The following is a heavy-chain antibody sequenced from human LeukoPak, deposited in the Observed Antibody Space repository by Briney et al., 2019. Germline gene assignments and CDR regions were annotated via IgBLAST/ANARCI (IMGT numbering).Heavy chain of an antibody. CDR2: ISGNGAAT. J-gene: IGHJ5*02. CDR1: GLTFSAYA. V-gene: IGHV3-23*01. Sequence: PGGSLRLSCAASGLTFSAYAMTWVRQAPGKGLEWVSTISGNGAATYYADSVRGRFTISRDNYKNTLYLQMNSLRAEDTAVYHCAKVNPSNWFDPWGQGTLVTVSS. CDR3: AKVNPSNWFDP.